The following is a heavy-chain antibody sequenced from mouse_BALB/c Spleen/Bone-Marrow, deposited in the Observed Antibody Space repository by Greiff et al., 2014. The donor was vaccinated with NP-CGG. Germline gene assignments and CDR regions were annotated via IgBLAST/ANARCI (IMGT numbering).Heavy chain of an antibody. CDR3: ARITTATGAMDY. Sequence: VQLVESGPGLVAPSQSLSITCTVSGFSLTNYGVHWVRQPPGKGLEWLGVIWADGSTNYNSALMSRLSISKDNSKSQVFFKMNSLQTDDTAMYDCARITTATGAMDYWGQGTSVTVSS. D-gene: IGHD1-2*01. V-gene: IGHV2-9*02. J-gene: IGHJ4*01. CDR2: IWADGST. CDR1: GFSLTNYG.